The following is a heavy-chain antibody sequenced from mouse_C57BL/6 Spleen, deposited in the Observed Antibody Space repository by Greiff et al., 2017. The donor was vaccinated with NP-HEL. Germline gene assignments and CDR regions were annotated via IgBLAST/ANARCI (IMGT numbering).Heavy chain of an antibody. CDR1: GFTFSDYG. D-gene: IGHD1-1*01. J-gene: IGHJ2*01. CDR2: ISSGSSTI. V-gene: IGHV5-17*01. CDR3: ARMGYYGSSLYYFDY. Sequence: EVQVVESGGGLVKPGGSLKLSCAASGFTFSDYGMHWVRQAPEKGLEWVAYISSGSSTIYYADTVKGRFTISRDNAKNTLCLQRTSLRSEDTAMYYCARMGYYGSSLYYFDYWGQGTTLTVSS.